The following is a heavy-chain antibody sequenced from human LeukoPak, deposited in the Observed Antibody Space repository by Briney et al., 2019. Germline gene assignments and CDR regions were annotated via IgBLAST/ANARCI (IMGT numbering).Heavy chain of an antibody. CDR2: IYYSGST. D-gene: IGHD3-3*01. CDR3: ARIERFLEFKLDY. CDR1: GGSISSSSYY. V-gene: IGHV4-39*01. J-gene: IGHJ4*02. Sequence: SETLSLTCTVSGGSISSSSYYWGWIRQPPGKGLEWIGSIYYSGSTYYNPSLKSRVTLSVDTSKNQFSLKLSSVTAADTAVYYCARIERFLEFKLDYWGQGTLVTVSS.